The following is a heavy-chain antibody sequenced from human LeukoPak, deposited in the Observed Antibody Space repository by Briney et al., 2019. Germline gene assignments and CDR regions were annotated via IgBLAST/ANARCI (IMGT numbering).Heavy chain of an antibody. Sequence: PGGSLRLSCAASGFTFSSYWLSWVRQAPGQGLEWVANINQDGSTKYYVDSLKGRFTVSRDDAKNSLYLQMNSLRAEDTAVYYCARIGYSSSCFDYWGQGTLVTVSS. CDR1: GFTFSSYW. V-gene: IGHV3-7*01. CDR2: INQDGSTK. CDR3: ARIGYSSSCFDY. D-gene: IGHD6-6*01. J-gene: IGHJ4*02.